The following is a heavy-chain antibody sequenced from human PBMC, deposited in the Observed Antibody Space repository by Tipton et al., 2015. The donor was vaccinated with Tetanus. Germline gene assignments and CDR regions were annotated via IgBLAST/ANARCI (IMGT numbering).Heavy chain of an antibody. CDR3: AHKAPVTQPPDAFAT. Sequence: SLRLSCVASGLTFSSYAMNWVRQAPGKGLEWVSAISGSDGSTYYADSVRGRFTISRDNSKNTLYLQMNSLRAEDTAVYYCAHKAPVTQPPDAFATWGQGTMVTVSS. V-gene: IGHV3-23*01. CDR2: ISGSDGST. CDR1: GLTFSSYA. J-gene: IGHJ3*02. D-gene: IGHD4-11*01.